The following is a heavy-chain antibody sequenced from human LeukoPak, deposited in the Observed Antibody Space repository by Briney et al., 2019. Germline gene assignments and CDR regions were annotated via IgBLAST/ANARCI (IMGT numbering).Heavy chain of an antibody. J-gene: IGHJ4*02. V-gene: IGHV4-34*01. CDR2: INHSGST. CDR1: GGSFSGYY. D-gene: IGHD6-19*01. Sequence: SETLSLTCAVYGGSFSGYYWSWIRQPPGKGLEWIGEINHSGSTNYNPSLKSRVSISIDTSKKQFSLKLSSVTAADTAVYYCLGGTGWIFDYWGQGTLVTVSS. CDR3: LGGTGWIFDY.